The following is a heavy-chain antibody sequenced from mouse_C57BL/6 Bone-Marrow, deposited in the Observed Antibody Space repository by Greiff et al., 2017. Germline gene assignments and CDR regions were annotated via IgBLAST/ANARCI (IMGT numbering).Heavy chain of an antibody. CDR3: TRYSFDGYWAY. CDR2: IDPETGGT. D-gene: IGHD2-3*01. V-gene: IGHV1-15*01. CDR1: GYTFTDYE. Sequence: QVQLQQSGAELVRPGASVTLSCKASGYTFTDYEMHWVKQTPVHGLEWIGAIDPETGGTAYNQKFKGKAILTADKSSSTAYMELRSLTSEDSAVYYCTRYSFDGYWAYWGQGTLVTVSA. J-gene: IGHJ3*01.